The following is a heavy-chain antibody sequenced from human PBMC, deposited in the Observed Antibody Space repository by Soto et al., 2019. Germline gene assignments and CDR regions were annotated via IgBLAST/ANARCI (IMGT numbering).Heavy chain of an antibody. CDR3: AAGVTTFDY. J-gene: IGHJ4*02. CDR1: GNSLTGLP. D-gene: IGHD4-17*01. V-gene: IGHV1-24*01. Sequence: AASVKVSCKVSGNSLTGLPMHWVRQAPGKGLEWMGSLDYEEGERIFAQRFQGRVTMTEDTSTDTAYMELSSLKSEDTAIYYCAAGVTTFDYWGQGTLVTVSS. CDR2: LDYEEGER.